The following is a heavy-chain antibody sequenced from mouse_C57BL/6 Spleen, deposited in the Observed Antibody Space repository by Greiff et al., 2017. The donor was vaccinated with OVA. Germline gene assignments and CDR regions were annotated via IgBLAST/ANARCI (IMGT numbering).Heavy chain of an antibody. Sequence: QVQLKESGPELVKPGASVKISCKASGYAFSSSWMNWVKQRPGKGLEWIGRIYPGDGDTNYNGKFKGKAILTADKSSSTAYMQLSSLTSEDSAVYFCARDWDWGFDYWGQGTTLTVSS. V-gene: IGHV1-82*01. CDR1: GYAFSSSW. CDR2: IYPGDGDT. CDR3: ARDWDWGFDY. J-gene: IGHJ2*01. D-gene: IGHD4-1*01.